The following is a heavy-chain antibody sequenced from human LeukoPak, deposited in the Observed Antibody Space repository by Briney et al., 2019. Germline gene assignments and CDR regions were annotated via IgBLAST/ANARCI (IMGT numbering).Heavy chain of an antibody. J-gene: IGHJ6*02. CDR1: GFTFSSYG. D-gene: IGHD2-2*01. CDR3: AKDPGYCSSTSCYLRNYYYGMDV. V-gene: IGHV3-30*18. Sequence: GRSLRLSCAASGFTFSSYGMHWVRQAPGKGLEWVAVISYDGSNKYYADSVKGRFTISRDNSKNTLYLQMNSVRAEDTAVYYCAKDPGYCSSTSCYLRNYYYGMDVWGQGTTVTVSS. CDR2: ISYDGSNK.